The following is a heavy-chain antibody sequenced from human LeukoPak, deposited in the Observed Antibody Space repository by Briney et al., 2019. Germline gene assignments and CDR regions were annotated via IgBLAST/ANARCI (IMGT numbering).Heavy chain of an antibody. CDR1: GFTFSSYS. J-gene: IGHJ4*02. CDR2: ISGSGGST. D-gene: IGHD3-22*01. Sequence: LAGGSLRLSCAASGFTFSSYSMNWVRQAPGKGLEWVSAISGSGGSTYYADSVKGRFTISRDNSKNTLYLQMNSLRAEDTAVYYCAKWDTYYDSSGYYFYWGQGTLVTVSS. V-gene: IGHV3-23*01. CDR3: AKWDTYYDSSGYYFY.